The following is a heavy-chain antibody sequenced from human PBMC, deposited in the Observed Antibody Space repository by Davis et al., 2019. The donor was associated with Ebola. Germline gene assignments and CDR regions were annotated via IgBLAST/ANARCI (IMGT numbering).Heavy chain of an antibody. CDR3: AREGWNTAMVTSYYYGMDV. CDR2: IKSKTDGGTT. Sequence: GGSLRLSCAASGFTFSNAWMNWVRQAPGKGLEWVGRIKSKTDGGTTDYAAPVKGRFTISRDNAKNSLYLQMNSLRAEDTAVYYCAREGWNTAMVTSYYYGMDVWGQGTTVTVSS. CDR1: GFTFSNAW. V-gene: IGHV3-15*07. D-gene: IGHD5-18*01. J-gene: IGHJ6*02.